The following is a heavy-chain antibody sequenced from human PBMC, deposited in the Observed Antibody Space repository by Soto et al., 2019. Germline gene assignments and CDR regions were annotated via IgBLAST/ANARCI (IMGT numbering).Heavy chain of an antibody. Sequence: QVQLVQSGAEVKKPGSSVKVSCKASGGTFSSYAISWVRQAPGQGLEWMGGIIPIFGTANYAQKFQGRVTITADESTSTAYMELSSLRSEDTAVYYCATPGYDSSGYYLRSYYYYGIDVWGQGTTVTVSS. J-gene: IGHJ6*02. D-gene: IGHD3-22*01. CDR2: IIPIFGTA. CDR3: ATPGYDSSGYYLRSYYYYGIDV. V-gene: IGHV1-69*01. CDR1: GGTFSSYA.